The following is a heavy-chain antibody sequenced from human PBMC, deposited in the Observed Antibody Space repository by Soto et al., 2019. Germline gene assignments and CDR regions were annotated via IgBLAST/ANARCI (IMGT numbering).Heavy chain of an antibody. Sequence: GGSLRLSCAASGSTFSSYEMNWVRQAPGKGLEWVSYISSSGSTIYYADSVKGRFTISRDNAKNSLYLQMNSLRAEDTAVYYWARVNLVVAMDVWGQGTTVTVSS. CDR1: GSTFSSYE. V-gene: IGHV3-48*03. D-gene: IGHD3-22*01. CDR3: ARVNLVVAMDV. J-gene: IGHJ6*02. CDR2: ISSSGSTI.